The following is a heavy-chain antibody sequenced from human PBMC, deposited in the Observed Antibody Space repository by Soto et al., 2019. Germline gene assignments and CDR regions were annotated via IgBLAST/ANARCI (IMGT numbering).Heavy chain of an antibody. CDR2: ISGSGGST. CDR3: AKGDSEYYYGMDV. CDR1: GFTFSNYA. J-gene: IGHJ6*02. V-gene: IGHV3-23*01. D-gene: IGHD3-10*01. Sequence: EVQVLESGGGLVQPGGSLRLSCAVSGFTFSNYAMNWLRQAPGKGLEWVSTISGSGGSTFHADSVKGRFTISRDNSKNTLYLQMNSLRADDTAVYYCAKGDSEYYYGMDVWGQGTTVTVSS.